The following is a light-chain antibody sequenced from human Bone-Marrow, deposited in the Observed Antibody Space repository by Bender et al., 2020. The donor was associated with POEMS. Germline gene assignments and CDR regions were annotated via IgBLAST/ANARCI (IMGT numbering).Light chain of an antibody. Sequence: SYVLTQSPSVSVAPGRSASLACGGDNIGSRHVHWYQQKAGQAPVLVIFDDTDRPSGIPERFSGSNFGNTATLTISGVEAGDEGDYYCQVWDGISDQVIFGGGTKLTVL. CDR1: NIGSRH. CDR3: QVWDGISDQVI. J-gene: IGLJ2*01. CDR2: DDT. V-gene: IGLV3-21*03.